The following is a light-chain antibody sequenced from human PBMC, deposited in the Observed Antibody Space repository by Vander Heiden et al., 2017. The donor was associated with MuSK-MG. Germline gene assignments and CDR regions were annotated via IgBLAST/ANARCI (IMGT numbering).Light chain of an antibody. V-gene: IGKV1-8*01. CDR2: AAS. Sequence: AIRMTQSPSSFSASTGDRVTITCRARQGISSYLAWYQQKPGKAPKLLIYAASTVQSGVPSRFSGSGSGTDFTLTISCLQSEDFATYYCQQYYSYPRTFGQGTKVELK. CDR1: QGISSY. J-gene: IGKJ1*01. CDR3: QQYYSYPRT.